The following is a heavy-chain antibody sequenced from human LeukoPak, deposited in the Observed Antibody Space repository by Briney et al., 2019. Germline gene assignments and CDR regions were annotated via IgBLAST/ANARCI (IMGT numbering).Heavy chain of an antibody. CDR3: TKGDRNSGWTG. D-gene: IGHD6-19*01. CDR2: ISAGGDTT. Sequence: GGSLRLSCAASGFTFSSSAMSWVRQAPEKGLEWVSAISAGGDTTKYANSVKGRSTISRDNSKNILYLQMNSLRAEDTAIYYCTKGDRNSGWTGWGQGTLVTVSS. J-gene: IGHJ4*02. V-gene: IGHV3-23*01. CDR1: GFTFSSSA.